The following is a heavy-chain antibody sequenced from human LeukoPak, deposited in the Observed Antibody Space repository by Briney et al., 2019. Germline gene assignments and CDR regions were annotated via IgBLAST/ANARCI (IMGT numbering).Heavy chain of an antibody. V-gene: IGHV1-2*02. CDR2: INPNSGGT. CDR1: GYTFTGYY. J-gene: IGHJ6*02. Sequence: GASVKVSCKASGYTFTGYYMHWVRQAPGQGLEWMGWINPNSGGTNYAQKFQGRVTMTRDTSISTAYMELSRLRSDDTAVYYCARDLRNYDFWSGLGGNYGMDVWGQGTTVTVSS. D-gene: IGHD3-3*01. CDR3: ARDLRNYDFWSGLGGNYGMDV.